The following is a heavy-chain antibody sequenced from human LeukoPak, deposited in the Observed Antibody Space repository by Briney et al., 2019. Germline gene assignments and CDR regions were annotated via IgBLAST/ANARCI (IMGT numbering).Heavy chain of an antibody. CDR2: IYYSGST. Sequence: SETLSLTCTVSGGSISSYYWGWIRQPPGKGLEWIGSIYYSGSTYYNPSLKSRVTISVDTSKNQFSLKLSSVTAADTAVYYCARVFYYYGSGSYYSYFDYWGQGTLVTVSS. CDR1: GGSISSYY. D-gene: IGHD3-10*01. J-gene: IGHJ4*02. CDR3: ARVFYYYGSGSYYSYFDY. V-gene: IGHV4-39*07.